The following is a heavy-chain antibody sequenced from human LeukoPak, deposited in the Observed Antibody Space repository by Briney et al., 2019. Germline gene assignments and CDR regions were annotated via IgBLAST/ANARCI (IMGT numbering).Heavy chain of an antibody. D-gene: IGHD3-3*02. CDR3: ATRDQSRTFLVPLDS. V-gene: IGHV4/OR15-8*02. CDR2: THRSGDT. CDR1: GVSISSGNW. J-gene: IGHJ4*02. Sequence: SETLSLTCAVYGVSISSGNWWTWVRQPPGKGLEWIGETHRSGDTKYNPSLNGRVTISMDNSKNQLSLNLISVTAADTAMYYCATRDQSRTFLVPLDSWGQGTLSLSPQ.